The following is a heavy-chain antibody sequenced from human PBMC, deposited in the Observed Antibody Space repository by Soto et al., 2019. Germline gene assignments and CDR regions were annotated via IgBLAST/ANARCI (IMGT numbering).Heavy chain of an antibody. D-gene: IGHD5-18*01. V-gene: IGHV1-2*04. CDR2: INPNSGGT. J-gene: IGHJ4*02. CDR1: GYTFTGYY. Sequence: QVQLVQSGAEVKKPGASVKVSCKASGYTFTGYYMHWVRQAPGPGLEWMGWINPNSGGTNYAQKFQGWVTMTRDTSISTAYMELSRLRSDDTAVYYCAIRYSYGYYSFDYWGQGTLVTVSS. CDR3: AIRYSYGYYSFDY.